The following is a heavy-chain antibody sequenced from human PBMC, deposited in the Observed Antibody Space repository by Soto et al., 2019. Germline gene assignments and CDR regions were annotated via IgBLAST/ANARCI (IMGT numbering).Heavy chain of an antibody. CDR2: IYYSGST. Sequence: RSLTCTVSGGSISSYYWSWIRQPPGKGLEWIGYIYYSGSTNYNPSLKSRVTISVDTSKNQFSLKLSSVTAADTAVYYCARDYYDSSGYPTGGYFDIWGQGTMVTVSS. D-gene: IGHD3-22*01. CDR1: GGSISSYY. V-gene: IGHV4-59*01. CDR3: ARDYYDSSGYPTGGYFDI. J-gene: IGHJ3*02.